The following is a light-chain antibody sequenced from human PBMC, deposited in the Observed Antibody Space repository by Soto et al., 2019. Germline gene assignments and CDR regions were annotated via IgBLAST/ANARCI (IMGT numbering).Light chain of an antibody. CDR3: QQRSTWPPIT. J-gene: IGKJ5*01. V-gene: IGKV3-11*02. Sequence: EIVLTQSPASLSLSPGERATLPCRASQSVTTQLAWYQQKPGQAPRLLIYEASNRATGIPARFSGGGSCGDFALTISSLETEDFAVYYCQQRSTWPPITFGQGTRLDI. CDR2: EAS. CDR1: QSVTTQ.